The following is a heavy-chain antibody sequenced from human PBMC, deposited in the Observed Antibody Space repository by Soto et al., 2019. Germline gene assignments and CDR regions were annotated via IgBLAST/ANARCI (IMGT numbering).Heavy chain of an antibody. Sequence: PGGSLRLSCAASGFTFSSYAMSWVRQAPGKGLEWVSAISGSGGSTYYADSVKGRFTISRDNSKNTLYLQMNSLGAEDTAVYYCAKDQILWFGESKNWFDPWGQGTLVTVSS. J-gene: IGHJ5*02. CDR2: ISGSGGST. V-gene: IGHV3-23*01. CDR3: AKDQILWFGESKNWFDP. D-gene: IGHD3-10*01. CDR1: GFTFSSYA.